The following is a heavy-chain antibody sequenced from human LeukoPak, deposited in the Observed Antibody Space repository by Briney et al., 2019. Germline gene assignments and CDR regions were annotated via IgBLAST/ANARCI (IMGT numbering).Heavy chain of an antibody. CDR2: MNPNSGNT. CDR3: ARVAWLGYRILGY. D-gene: IGHD6-19*01. V-gene: IGHV1-8*03. J-gene: IGHJ4*02. Sequence: ASVKVSCKAAGYTFTSYDINWVRQATGQGLEWMGWMNPNSGNTGYAQKFQGRVTSTRNTSISTAYMELSSLRSEDTAVYYCARVAWLGYRILGYWGKGTLVTVSS. CDR1: GYTFTSYD.